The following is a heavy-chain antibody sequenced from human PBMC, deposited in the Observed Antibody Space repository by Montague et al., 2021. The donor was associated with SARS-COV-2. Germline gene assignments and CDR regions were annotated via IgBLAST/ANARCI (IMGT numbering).Heavy chain of an antibody. J-gene: IGHJ4*02. CDR2: IYYGGST. CDR1: GGSMRDYY. V-gene: IGHV4-59*01. D-gene: IGHD3-22*01. CDR3: ARVHYYTGYVDS. Sequence: SETLSLTCTLSGGSMRDYYWSWIRQPPGEGLDWIGYIYYGGSTDYNPSLNSRVTLSLDTSKNQFSLNLRSVTAADTAFYYCARVHYYTGYVDSWGQGTLVSVSS.